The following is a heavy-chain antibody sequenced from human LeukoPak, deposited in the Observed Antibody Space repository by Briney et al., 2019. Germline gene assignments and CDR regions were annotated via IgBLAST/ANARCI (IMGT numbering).Heavy chain of an antibody. Sequence: SETLSLTCAVYGGSFSGYRWSWIRQPPGKGLEWIGEINHSGSTNYNPSLKSRVTISVDTSKNQFSLKLSSVTAADTAVYFCARESSSGGSCFDYWGQGTLVTVSS. D-gene: IGHD2-15*01. CDR1: GGSFSGYR. CDR3: ARESSSGGSCFDY. V-gene: IGHV4-34*01. J-gene: IGHJ4*02. CDR2: INHSGST.